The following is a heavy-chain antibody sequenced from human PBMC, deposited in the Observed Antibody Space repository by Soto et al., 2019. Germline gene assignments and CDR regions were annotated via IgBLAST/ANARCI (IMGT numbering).Heavy chain of an antibody. CDR3: ARDLSDSSGYYTNS. CDR2: IYYSGST. Sequence: SETLSLTCTVSGGSINSSSYYWGWVRQPPGKGLEWIGSIYYSGSTNCNPSLKSRVTISVDTSKNQFSLKLSSVTAADTAVYYCARDLSDSSGYYTNSWGQGTLVTVSS. V-gene: IGHV4-39*07. J-gene: IGHJ4*02. CDR1: GGSINSSSYY. D-gene: IGHD3-22*01.